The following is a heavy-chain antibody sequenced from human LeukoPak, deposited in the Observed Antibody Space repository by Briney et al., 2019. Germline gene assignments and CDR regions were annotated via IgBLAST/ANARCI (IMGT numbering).Heavy chain of an antibody. D-gene: IGHD6-6*01. V-gene: IGHV3-23*01. CDR1: GSTSSSYA. CDR2: ISGSGGST. Sequence: GGSLRLSCAASGSTSSSYAMSWVRQAPGKGWEWVSAISGSGGSTYYADDVKGRFTTAKSTSKNYLYLKMNSYRAEDTAVYYCAKSFVQLVLGLDYWGQGTLVTVS. CDR3: AKSFVQLVLGLDY. J-gene: IGHJ4*02.